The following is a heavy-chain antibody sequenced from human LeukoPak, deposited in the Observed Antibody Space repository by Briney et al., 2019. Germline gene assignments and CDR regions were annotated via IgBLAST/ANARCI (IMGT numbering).Heavy chain of an antibody. D-gene: IGHD3-22*01. CDR1: VGSISSSSYY. CDR3: ARLYYYDRSGYKNFDY. J-gene: IGHJ4*02. CDR2: IYYSGST. V-gene: IGHV4-39*01. Sequence: PSETLSLTCTVSVGSISSSSYYCGWIRQPPGKGLEWIWSIYYSGSTYYNPSLKNRVTISVDTSKNQFSLKLSSVTAADTAVYYCARLYYYDRSGYKNFDYWGQGTLVTVSS.